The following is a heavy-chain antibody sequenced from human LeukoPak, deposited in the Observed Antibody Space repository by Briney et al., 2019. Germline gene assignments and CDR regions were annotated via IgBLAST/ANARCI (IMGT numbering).Heavy chain of an antibody. Sequence: GGSLRLSCAASGFTFSSYWMHWVRQAPGKGLVWVSRINSDGSSTSYGDSVKGRFTISRDNAKNTLYLQMNSLRAEDTAVYYCASWKVVISNGGSDIWGQGTMVTVSS. D-gene: IGHD4-23*01. V-gene: IGHV3-74*01. CDR1: GFTFSSYW. CDR3: ASWKVVISNGGSDI. CDR2: INSDGSST. J-gene: IGHJ3*02.